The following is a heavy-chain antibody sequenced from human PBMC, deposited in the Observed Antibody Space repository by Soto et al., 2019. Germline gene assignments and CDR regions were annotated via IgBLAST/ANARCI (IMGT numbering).Heavy chain of an antibody. D-gene: IGHD3-3*01. CDR3: ATGARFLEWLLYFDFDY. CDR1: GYTLTELS. V-gene: IGHV1-24*01. Sequence: ASVKVSCKVSGYTLTELSMHWVRQAPGKVLEWMGGFDPEDGETIYAQKFQGRVTMTEDTSTDTAYMELSSLRSEDTAVYYCATGARFLEWLLYFDFDYWGQGTLVTVSS. J-gene: IGHJ4*02. CDR2: FDPEDGET.